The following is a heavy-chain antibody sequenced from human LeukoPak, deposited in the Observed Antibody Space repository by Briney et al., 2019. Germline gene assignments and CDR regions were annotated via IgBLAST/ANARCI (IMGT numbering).Heavy chain of an antibody. CDR2: ISGSGGST. Sequence: GGSLRLSCAASGFTFISYAMSWVRQAPRKGLEWVSTISGSGGSTYYADSVKGRFTISRDNSKNTLYLQMNSLRAEDTAVYYCAKEGYCSGGSCLGFDYWGQGTLVTVSS. CDR1: GFTFISYA. J-gene: IGHJ4*02. D-gene: IGHD2-15*01. CDR3: AKEGYCSGGSCLGFDY. V-gene: IGHV3-23*01.